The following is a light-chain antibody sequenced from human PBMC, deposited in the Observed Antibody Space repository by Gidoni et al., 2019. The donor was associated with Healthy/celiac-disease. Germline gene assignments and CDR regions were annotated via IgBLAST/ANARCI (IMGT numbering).Light chain of an antibody. Sequence: DIQMTQSPSSLSASVGDRVTITCRASQSISSYLNWYQQKPGKAPKLLIYAASSLQSGVPSRFRGSGSGKDFTLTISSLQPEDFATYYCQQSYSTRWTFXQXTKVEIK. CDR3: QQSYSTRWT. CDR1: QSISSY. CDR2: AAS. J-gene: IGKJ1*01. V-gene: IGKV1-39*01.